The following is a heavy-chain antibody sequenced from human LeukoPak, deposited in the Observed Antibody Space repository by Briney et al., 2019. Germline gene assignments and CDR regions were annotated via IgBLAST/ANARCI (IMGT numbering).Heavy chain of an antibody. J-gene: IGHJ5*02. V-gene: IGHV4-34*01. CDR1: GGSFSGYY. CDR2: INHSGST. CDR3: ARGSAGWFDP. Sequence: SETLSLTCAVYGGSFSGYYWSWIRQPPGKGLEWIGEINHSGSTNYNPSLKSRVTISVDTSKSQFSLKLSSVTAADTAVYYCARGSAGWFDPWGQGTLVTVSS.